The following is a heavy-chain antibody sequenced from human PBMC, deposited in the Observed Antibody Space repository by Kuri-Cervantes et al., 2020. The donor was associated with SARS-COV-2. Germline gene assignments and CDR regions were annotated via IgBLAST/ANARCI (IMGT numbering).Heavy chain of an antibody. CDR3: ARGIVGVVAALDYFDY. CDR1: GYTFTNYG. CDR2: INGYNDNT. V-gene: IGHV1-18*04. D-gene: IGHD2-15*01. Sequence: ASVKVSCKASGYTFTNYGISWVRQAPGQGLEWKGWINGYNDNTKYAQKLQGRVTMTTDTFTSTSYMELRSLRSDDTAVYYCARGIVGVVAALDYFDYWGQGTLVTVSS. J-gene: IGHJ4*02.